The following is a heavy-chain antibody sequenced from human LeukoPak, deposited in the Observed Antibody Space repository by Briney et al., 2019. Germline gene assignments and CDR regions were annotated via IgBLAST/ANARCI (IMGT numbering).Heavy chain of an antibody. J-gene: IGHJ4*02. CDR1: GYTFNSYG. CDR2: ISAYNGNT. CDR3: ARDSRFGDPSNGY. V-gene: IGHV1-18*04. D-gene: IGHD3-10*01. Sequence: ASVTVSCKASGYTFNSYGISWVRQAPGQGLEWMGWISAYNGNTNYAQKLQGRVTMTTDTFTSTAYMELRSLRSDDTAVYYCARDSRFGDPSNGYWGQGTLVSVSS.